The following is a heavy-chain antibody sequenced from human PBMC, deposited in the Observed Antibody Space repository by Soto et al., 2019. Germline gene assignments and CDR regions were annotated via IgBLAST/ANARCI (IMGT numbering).Heavy chain of an antibody. CDR2: IYYSGST. V-gene: IGHV4-59*01. D-gene: IGHD6-19*01. Sequence: SETLSLTCTVSGGSISSYYWSWIRQPPGKGLEWIGYIYYSGSTNYNPSLKSRVTISVDTSKNQFSLKLSSVTAADTAVYYCAGGPGGVAVAGTFDYWGQGTRVTVAS. CDR3: AGGPGGVAVAGTFDY. CDR1: GGSISSYY. J-gene: IGHJ4*02.